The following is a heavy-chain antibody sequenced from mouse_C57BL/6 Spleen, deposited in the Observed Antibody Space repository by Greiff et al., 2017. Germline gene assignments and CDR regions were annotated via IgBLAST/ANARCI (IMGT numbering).Heavy chain of an antibody. CDR1: GFSLSTSGMG. CDR3: AGRRAQATGFDY. J-gene: IGHJ2*01. V-gene: IGHV8-12*01. Sequence: QVTLKESGPGILQSSPTLSLTCSFSGFSLSTSGMGVSWIRQPSGKGLEWLAYIYWDDDKRYNPSLKSRLTISKDSSRNQVFLKITSVDSADTATCYCAGRRAQATGFDYWAKAPLSQSPQ. D-gene: IGHD3-2*02. CDR2: IYWDDDK.